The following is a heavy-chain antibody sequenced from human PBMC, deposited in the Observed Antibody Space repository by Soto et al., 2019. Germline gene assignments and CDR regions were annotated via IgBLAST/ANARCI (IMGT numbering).Heavy chain of an antibody. V-gene: IGHV4-34*01. CDR2: MSHSGGT. CDR3: ARVERGTATTVVDAFDI. CDR1: GGSVNSGNYY. Sequence: QVQLQQWGAGLLKPSETLSLTCAVFGGSVNSGNYYWSWIRQPPGKGLEWIGEMSHSGGTHFNPSLQGRVTISVDTSKNQFSLKMCSVTAADTALYYCARVERGTATTVVDAFDIWGPGTMVTVSS. D-gene: IGHD1-1*01. J-gene: IGHJ3*02.